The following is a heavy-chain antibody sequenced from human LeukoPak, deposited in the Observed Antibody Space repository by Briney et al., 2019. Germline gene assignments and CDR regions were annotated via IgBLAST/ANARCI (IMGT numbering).Heavy chain of an antibody. CDR2: IHPNSGGT. D-gene: IGHD1-1*01. V-gene: IGHV1-2*02. Sequence: GASVKVSCKASRYTFTGYYMHWVRQAPGQGLEWMGWIHPNSGGTNYAQKFQGRVTMTRDTSISTAYMELSRLRSDDTAMYYCARSVVGQLERLRWFDPWGQGTLVTVSS. J-gene: IGHJ5*02. CDR3: ARSVVGQLERLRWFDP. CDR1: RYTFTGYY.